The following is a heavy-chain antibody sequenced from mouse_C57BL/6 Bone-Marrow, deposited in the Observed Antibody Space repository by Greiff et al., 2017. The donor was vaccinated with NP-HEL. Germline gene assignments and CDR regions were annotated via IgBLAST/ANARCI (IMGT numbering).Heavy chain of an antibody. CDR2: IYPYNGVS. Sequence: EVQLQQSGPELVKPGASVKISCKASGYSFTGYYMHWVKQSHGNILDWIGYIYPYNGVSSYNQKFKGKATLTVDKSSSTAYMELRSLTSEDSAVYYCARTPHYYDYDDGTPYYAMDYWGQGTSVTVSS. V-gene: IGHV1-31*01. D-gene: IGHD2-4*01. CDR3: ARTPHYYDYDDGTPYYAMDY. CDR1: GYSFTGYY. J-gene: IGHJ4*01.